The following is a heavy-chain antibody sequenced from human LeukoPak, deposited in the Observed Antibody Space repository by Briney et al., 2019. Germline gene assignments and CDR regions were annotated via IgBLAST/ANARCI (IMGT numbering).Heavy chain of an antibody. Sequence: GVLRLSCTGSGFSFRDYAMTWVRQAPGKGLEWVGFIRSKADSGTTEYDASVKGRFTISRDDSKTVAYLQMNSLKTDDTAIYYCTRGQKDFDCWGQGTLVTVSS. V-gene: IGHV3-49*04. J-gene: IGHJ4*02. CDR1: GFSFRDYA. CDR2: IRSKADSGTT. CDR3: TRGQKDFDC.